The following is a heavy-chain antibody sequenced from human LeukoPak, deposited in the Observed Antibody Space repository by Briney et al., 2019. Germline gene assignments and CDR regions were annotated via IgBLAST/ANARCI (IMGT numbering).Heavy chain of an antibody. V-gene: IGHV3-9*01. CDR1: AFTFICYS. Sequence: PGGSLSLTCSASAFTFICYSMNWVRQAPGKGLEWVSGINGNSDSIGYADSVRGRFTTSRDNAKNSLYLQMNSLRDEDTAFYYCAINGGGDSGYGNFDYWGQGTLVTVSS. J-gene: IGHJ4*02. D-gene: IGHD5-12*01. CDR3: AINGGGDSGYGNFDY. CDR2: INGNSDSI.